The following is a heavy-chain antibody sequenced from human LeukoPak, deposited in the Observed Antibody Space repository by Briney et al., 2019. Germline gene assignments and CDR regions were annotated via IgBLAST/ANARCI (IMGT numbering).Heavy chain of an antibody. J-gene: IGHJ1*01. V-gene: IGHV3-33*01. Sequence: GGFLRLSCAASGFTFSSYGMHWVRQAPGKGPEWVAVIWYDGSNKYYADSVKGRFTISRDNSKNTLYLQMNSLRAEDTAVYYCARVGYCSGGSCYDYFQHWGQGTLVTVSS. CDR2: IWYDGSNK. CDR3: ARVGYCSGGSCYDYFQH. D-gene: IGHD2-15*01. CDR1: GFTFSSYG.